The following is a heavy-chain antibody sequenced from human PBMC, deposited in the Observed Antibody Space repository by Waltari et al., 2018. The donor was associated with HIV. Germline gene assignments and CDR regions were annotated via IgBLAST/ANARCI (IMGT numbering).Heavy chain of an antibody. CDR3: SRGLHCTATSCLLYHGMDV. J-gene: IGHJ6*02. Sequence: QVPLVQSGAEVKKPGASVKVSCKASGYTFSTYHIHWVRQATGQGLEWMGWMNPNSGNTGYAQKCQGRVNMTRNSSIRTAYMELSSLRSDDTAVYYCSRGLHCTATSCLLYHGMDVWGQGTAVSVSS. D-gene: IGHD2-2*01. V-gene: IGHV1-8*01. CDR1: GYTFSTYH. CDR2: MNPNSGNT.